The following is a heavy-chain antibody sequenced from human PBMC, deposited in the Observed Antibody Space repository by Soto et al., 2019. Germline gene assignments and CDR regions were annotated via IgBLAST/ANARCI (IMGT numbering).Heavy chain of an antibody. Sequence: ATSVKVSCKASCYTFTSYDSSWVRQAPGQGLEWMGWIRVYNGKTNYAQKFQDRVTVTTDTSTSTAYMELRSLRSDDTAVYYCARASGFWFDPWGQGTLVTVSS. D-gene: IGHD1-26*01. CDR2: IRVYNGKT. CDR1: CYTFTSYD. J-gene: IGHJ5*02. V-gene: IGHV1-18*04. CDR3: ARASGFWFDP.